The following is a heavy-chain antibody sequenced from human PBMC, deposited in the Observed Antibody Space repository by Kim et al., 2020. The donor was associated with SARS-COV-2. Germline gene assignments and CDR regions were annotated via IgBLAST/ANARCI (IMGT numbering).Heavy chain of an antibody. V-gene: IGHV3-23*01. J-gene: IGHJ4*02. Sequence: AESVKGRFTISRDNSKNTLYLQMNSLRAEDTAVYYCAKGDAAGGSSPDYWGQGTLVTVSS. D-gene: IGHD1-26*01. CDR3: AKGDAAGGSSPDY.